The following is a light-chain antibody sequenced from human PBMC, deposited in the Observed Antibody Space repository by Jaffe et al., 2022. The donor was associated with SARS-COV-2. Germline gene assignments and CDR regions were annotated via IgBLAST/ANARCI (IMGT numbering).Light chain of an antibody. V-gene: IGKV1-39*01. CDR2: GAS. J-gene: IGKJ2*01. Sequence: DIQMTQSPSSLSASVGDRVTITCRASQSITTSLNWYQQKPGSAPKLLIYGASDFQSGVPSRFSGSGSGTDFTLTISNLQPEDFATYYCQQSYIAPYTFGQGTKLEI. CDR3: QQSYIAPYT. CDR1: QSITTS.